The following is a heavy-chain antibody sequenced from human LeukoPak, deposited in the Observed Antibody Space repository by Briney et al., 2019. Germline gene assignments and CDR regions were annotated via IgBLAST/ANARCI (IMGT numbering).Heavy chain of an antibody. CDR1: GGSFSSYY. CDR2: IYYSGST. Sequence: SETLSLTCAVYGGSFSSYYWSWIRQPPGKGLEWIGYIYYSGSTNYNPSLKSRVTISVDTSKNQFSLKLSSVTAADTAVYYCARGLSDSWSYYFDYWGQGTLVTVSS. J-gene: IGHJ4*02. CDR3: ARGLSDSWSYYFDY. D-gene: IGHD6-13*01. V-gene: IGHV4-59*01.